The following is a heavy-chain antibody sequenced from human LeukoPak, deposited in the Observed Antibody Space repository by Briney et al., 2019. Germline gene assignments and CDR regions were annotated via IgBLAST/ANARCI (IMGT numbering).Heavy chain of an antibody. V-gene: IGHV3-33*01. Sequence: GGSLRLSCAASGFTFSSYGMHWVRQAPGKGLEWVAVIWYDGSNKYYADSVKGRFTISRDNAKNSLYLQMNSLRAEDTAVYYCARDSRLSTYLYPSYYYYGVDVWGQGTTVTVSS. CDR1: GFTFSSYG. D-gene: IGHD2/OR15-2a*01. J-gene: IGHJ6*02. CDR2: IWYDGSNK. CDR3: ARDSRLSTYLYPSYYYYGVDV.